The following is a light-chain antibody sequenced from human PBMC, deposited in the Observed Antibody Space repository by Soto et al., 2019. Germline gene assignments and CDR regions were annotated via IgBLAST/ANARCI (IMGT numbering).Light chain of an antibody. V-gene: IGKV3-20*01. CDR1: QSVNNN. CDR2: AAS. J-gene: IGKJ1*01. CDR3: QQYGSSGT. Sequence: EIVVTQSPVTLSVSPGERATLSCRASQSVNNNLAWYQRKPGQSPRLLIYAASTRATDIPDRFSGSGSGTDFTLTISRLEPEDFAVYYCQQYGSSGTFGQGTKVDI.